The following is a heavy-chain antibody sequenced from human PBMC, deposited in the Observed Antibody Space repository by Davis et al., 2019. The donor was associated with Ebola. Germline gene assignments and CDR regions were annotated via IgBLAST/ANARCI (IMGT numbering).Heavy chain of an antibody. CDR1: GYSFTNYC. J-gene: IGHJ4*02. V-gene: IGHV5-51*01. CDR2: IYPGDSDT. CDR3: ARRDAYNRPLDY. Sequence: GESLKISCQGSGYSFTNYCIDWVRQLPGKGLEWMGIIYPGDSDTRYSPSFQGQVTISADKSINTAFLQWSSLKASDTAMYYCARRDAYNRPLDYWGQGTLVTVSS. D-gene: IGHD5-24*01.